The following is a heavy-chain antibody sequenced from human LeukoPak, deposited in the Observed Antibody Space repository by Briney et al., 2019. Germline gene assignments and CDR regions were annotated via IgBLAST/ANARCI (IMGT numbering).Heavy chain of an antibody. CDR3: AIGYSYGKYYIDY. CDR2: IYPGDSDT. Sequence: GESLKISCKGSGYSFTSYWIGWVRQMPGKGLEWMGVIYPGDSDTRYSPSFQGQVTISADKSISTAYLQWSSLKAADTAMYYCAIGYSYGKYYIDYWGQGTLVTVSS. J-gene: IGHJ4*02. CDR1: GYSFTSYW. V-gene: IGHV5-51*01. D-gene: IGHD5-18*01.